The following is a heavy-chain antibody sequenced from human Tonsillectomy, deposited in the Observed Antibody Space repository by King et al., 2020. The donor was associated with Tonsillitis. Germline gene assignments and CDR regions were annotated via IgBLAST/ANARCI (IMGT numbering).Heavy chain of an antibody. Sequence: VQLVQSGGGVVQPGRSLRLSCAASGFIFNSYAMHWVRQAPGKGLDWVAAISFDGSKKYFGNSVKGRFTISRDNSNNTLFLQMNSVTPEDTAVYYCAKGQLPRNIGAPADPWGQGTLVTVSS. CDR2: ISFDGSKK. CDR3: AKGQLPRNIGAPADP. J-gene: IGHJ5*02. CDR1: GFIFNSYA. D-gene: IGHD5-12*01. V-gene: IGHV3-30*18.